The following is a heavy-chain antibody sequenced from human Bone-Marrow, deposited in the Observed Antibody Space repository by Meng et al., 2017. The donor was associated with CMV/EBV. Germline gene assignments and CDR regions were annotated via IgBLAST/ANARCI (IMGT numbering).Heavy chain of an antibody. CDR3: ARTRIEVEPDGRKIKYYNYGMDV. Sequence: ASVKVSWKASGYTFTGYYMHWVRQAPGQGLEWMGWINPNSGGTNYAQKFQGRVTLTRVTSISTAYMELSSLTSDDTAVYYCARTRIEVEPDGRKIKYYNYGMDVWGQGTTVTGSS. D-gene: IGHD2-2*01. CDR2: INPNSGGT. CDR1: GYTFTGYY. V-gene: IGHV1-2*02. J-gene: IGHJ6*02.